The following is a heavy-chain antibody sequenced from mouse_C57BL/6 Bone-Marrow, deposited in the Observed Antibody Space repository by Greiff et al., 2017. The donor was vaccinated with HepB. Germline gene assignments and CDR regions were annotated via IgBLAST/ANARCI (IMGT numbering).Heavy chain of an antibody. CDR2: INPNNGGT. CDR3: ASHTLITTVVEDYFDY. J-gene: IGHJ2*01. V-gene: IGHV1-22*01. Sequence: EVKLMESGPELVKPGASVKMSCKASGYTFTDYNMHWVKQSHGKSLEWIGYINPNNGGTSYNQKFKGKATLTVNKSSSTAYMELRSLTSEDSAVYYCASHTLITTVVEDYFDYWGQGTTLTVSS. D-gene: IGHD1-1*01. CDR1: GYTFTDYN.